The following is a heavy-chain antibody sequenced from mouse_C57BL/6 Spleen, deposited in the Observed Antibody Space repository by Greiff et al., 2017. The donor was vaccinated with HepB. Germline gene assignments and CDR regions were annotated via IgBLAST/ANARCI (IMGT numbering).Heavy chain of an antibody. CDR2: INPGSGGT. V-gene: IGHV1-54*01. D-gene: IGHD1-1*01. Sequence: VQLQQSGAELVRPGTSVKVSCKASGYAFTNYLIEWVKQRPGQGLEWIGVINPGSGGTNYNEKFKGKATLTADKSSSTAYMQLSSLTSEDSAVYFCARKGPTVVAFDYWGQGTTLTVSS. J-gene: IGHJ2*01. CDR1: GYAFTNYL. CDR3: ARKGPTVVAFDY.